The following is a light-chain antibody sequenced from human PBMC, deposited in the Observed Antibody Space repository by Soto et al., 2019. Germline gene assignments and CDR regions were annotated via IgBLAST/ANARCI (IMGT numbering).Light chain of an antibody. J-gene: IGLJ2*01. CDR3: RSYTSSNTVV. CDR2: EVS. Sequence: QSALTQPASVSGSPGQSITISCTGTSRDVGGYVSWYQQHPGKAPKHMIYEVSNRPSGVSNRFSGSKSGNTASLTISGLQAEDEADYYCRSYTSSNTVVFGGGTKLTVL. V-gene: IGLV2-14*01. CDR1: SRDVGGY.